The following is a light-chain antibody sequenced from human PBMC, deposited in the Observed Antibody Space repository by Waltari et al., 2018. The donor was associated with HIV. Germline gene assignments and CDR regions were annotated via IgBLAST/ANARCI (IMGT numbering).Light chain of an antibody. Sequence: IQITHSPSSLPASVGGSVTSTCRASQTISSYLNWYQQKPGKAPKLLIYAASSLQSGVPSRFSGSESGTDFTLTISSLQPEDFATYYCQQSYSTLALTFGGGTKVEIK. CDR1: QTISSY. J-gene: IGKJ4*01. V-gene: IGKV1-39*01. CDR3: QQSYSTLALT. CDR2: AAS.